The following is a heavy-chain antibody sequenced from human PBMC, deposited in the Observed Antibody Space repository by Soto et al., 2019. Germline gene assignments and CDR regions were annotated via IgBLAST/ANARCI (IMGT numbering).Heavy chain of an antibody. CDR2: IIPIFGTA. J-gene: IGHJ6*02. CDR3: ASYSVEMATIYYYYGMDV. D-gene: IGHD5-12*01. V-gene: IGHV1-69*13. CDR1: GGTFSSYA. Sequence: GASVKVSCKASGGTFSSYAISWVRQAPGQGLEWMGGIIPIFGTANYAQKFQGRVTITADESTSTAYMELSSLRSEDTAVYYCASYSVEMATIYYYYGMDVWGQGTTVTVSS.